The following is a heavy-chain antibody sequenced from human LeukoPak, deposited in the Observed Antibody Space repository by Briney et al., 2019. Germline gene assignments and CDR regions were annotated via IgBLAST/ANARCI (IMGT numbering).Heavy chain of an antibody. J-gene: IGHJ4*02. D-gene: IGHD4-23*01. CDR3: ARELYGGPNS. V-gene: IGHV4-59*01. Sequence: SETLSLTCTVSGGSISSFYWSWIRQPPGKGLEWIGHIYYTGRIKYNPSLNSRVTISVDTSKNQFSLRLSSVTAADTAVYYCARELYGGPNSWGQGTLVTVSS. CDR2: IYYTGRI. CDR1: GGSISSFY.